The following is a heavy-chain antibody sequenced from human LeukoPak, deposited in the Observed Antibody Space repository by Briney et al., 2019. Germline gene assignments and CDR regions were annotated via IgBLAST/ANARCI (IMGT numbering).Heavy chain of an antibody. J-gene: IGHJ6*03. D-gene: IGHD2-2*02. CDR2: IIPIFGTA. V-gene: IGHV1-69*05. CDR3: ASADIVVVPAAIDGGYYYYMDV. CDR1: GGTFSSYA. Sequence: ASVKVSCKASGGTFSSYAISWVRQPPGQGLEWMGGIIPIFGTANYAQKFQGRVTITTDESTSTAYMELSSLRSEDTAVYYCASADIVVVPAAIDGGYYYYMDVWGKGTTVTVSS.